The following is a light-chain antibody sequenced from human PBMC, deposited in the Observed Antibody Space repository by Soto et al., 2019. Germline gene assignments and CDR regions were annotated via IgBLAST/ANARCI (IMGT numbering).Light chain of an antibody. CDR1: QSISNS. V-gene: IGKV3-15*01. CDR3: KQYNNWPPMT. CDR2: GAS. J-gene: IGKJ2*01. Sequence: EIVMTQSPASLSVSPGETATLSCRASQSISNSLAWYQQKPGQAPSLLIYGASTRATGIPARFSGSGSGTEFTLTISSLQSEDSELYYCKQYNNWPPMTFCQGTKLEIK.